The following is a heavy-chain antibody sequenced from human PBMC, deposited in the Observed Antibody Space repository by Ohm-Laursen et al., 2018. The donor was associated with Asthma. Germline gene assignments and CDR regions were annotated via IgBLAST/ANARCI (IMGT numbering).Heavy chain of an antibody. V-gene: IGHV1-69*05. Sequence: GSSVKVSCKVSGGTFSSYAISWVRQAPGQGLEWMGGIIPIFRTSNYAQKLQGRVTMTTDTSTSTAYMELRSLRSDDTAVYYCVRDLIVATTKHPFDYWGQGTLVTVSS. J-gene: IGHJ4*02. CDR1: GGTFSSYA. CDR3: VRDLIVATTKHPFDY. D-gene: IGHD5-12*01. CDR2: IIPIFRTS.